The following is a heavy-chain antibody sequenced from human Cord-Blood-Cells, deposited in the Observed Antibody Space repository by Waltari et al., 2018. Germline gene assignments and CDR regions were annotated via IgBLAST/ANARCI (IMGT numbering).Heavy chain of an antibody. D-gene: IGHD2-8*01. J-gene: IGHJ4*02. V-gene: IGHV3-73*01. Sequence: EVQLVESGGGLVQPGGSLKLSCAASGFTFSGSAMHWVRQASGKWVEWVGPSKSNAKSYATAYAASVKGRVTISRDDLKNRAYLQMNSLESEDTAVYYCTRGNDYGDYWGQGTLVTVSS. CDR3: TRGNDYGDY. CDR1: GFTFSGSA. CDR2: SKSNAKSYAT.